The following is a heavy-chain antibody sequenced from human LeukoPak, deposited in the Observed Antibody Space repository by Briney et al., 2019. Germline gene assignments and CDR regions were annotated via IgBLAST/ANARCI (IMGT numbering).Heavy chain of an antibody. V-gene: IGHV3-23*01. CDR2: ISGTGGNT. J-gene: IGHJ6*02. CDR3: AKDREYSGSYRPGPTRYYYGMDA. D-gene: IGHD1-26*01. CDR1: GLTFSSYA. Sequence: PGGSLRLSCAASGLTFSSYAMSWVRQAPGKRLEWVSGISGTGGNTYYADSVKGRFTISRDNSKNTLYLQMNSLRAEDTAVFYCAKDREYSGSYRPGPTRYYYGMDAWGQGTTVTASS.